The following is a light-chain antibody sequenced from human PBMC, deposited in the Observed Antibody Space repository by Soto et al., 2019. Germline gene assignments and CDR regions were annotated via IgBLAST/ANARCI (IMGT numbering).Light chain of an antibody. CDR1: SSDVGDYKY. CDR3: LSYRTSSTLV. J-gene: IGLJ7*01. V-gene: IGLV2-14*03. Sequence: QSALTQPASVSGSPGQSISISCTGTSSDVGDYKYVSWYQQQPGKAPKLIIYHVSDRPSGVSNRFSGAKSGNTASLTISGLQAQDEAVYDCLSYRTSSTLVFGGGTQLTVL. CDR2: HVS.